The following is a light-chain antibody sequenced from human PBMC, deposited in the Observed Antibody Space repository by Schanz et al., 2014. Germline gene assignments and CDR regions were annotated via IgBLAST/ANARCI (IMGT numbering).Light chain of an antibody. V-gene: IGKV1-9*01. CDR1: PAISSY. Sequence: IQLTQSPSSLSASIGDRVTLSCRASPAISSYLAWYQQKPGKAPKLLIYAASTLQSGVPSRFSGSGSGTDFTLTISSLQPDDFATYYCQQYKNYWGFGQGTKVEIK. J-gene: IGKJ1*01. CDR3: QQYKNYWG. CDR2: AAS.